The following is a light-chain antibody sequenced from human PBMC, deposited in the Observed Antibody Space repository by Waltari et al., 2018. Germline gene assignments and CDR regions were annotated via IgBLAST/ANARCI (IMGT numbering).Light chain of an antibody. CDR2: EGS. CDR3: CSYAGSSTFV. V-gene: IGLV2-23*03. CDR1: SSDVGSYNL. J-gene: IGLJ2*01. Sequence: QSALTPPASVSGSPGQSITISRTGTSSDVGSYNLFSWYQQHPGKAPKLMIYEGSKRPSGVSNRFSGSKSGNTASLTISGLQAEDEADYYCCSYAGSSTFVFGGGTKLTVL.